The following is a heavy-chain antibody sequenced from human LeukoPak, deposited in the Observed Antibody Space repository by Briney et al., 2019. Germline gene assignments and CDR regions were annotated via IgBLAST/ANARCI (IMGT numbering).Heavy chain of an antibody. CDR1: GFTFTTYS. V-gene: IGHV3-23*01. CDR2: INTDGGAT. CDR3: AKTYSSGWLGDFDY. J-gene: IGHJ4*02. D-gene: IGHD6-19*01. Sequence: GGSLRLSCAASGFTFTTYSMNWVRQAPGTGLEWVSSINTDGGATYYADSVKGRFTISRDNSKNTLYLQMHSLRGEDTAVYFCAKTYSSGWLGDFDYWGQGSLVTVSS.